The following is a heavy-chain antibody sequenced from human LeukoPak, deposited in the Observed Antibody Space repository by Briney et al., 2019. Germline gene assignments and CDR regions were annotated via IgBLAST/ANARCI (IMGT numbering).Heavy chain of an antibody. CDR3: AAWGSDY. CDR2: IYYSGST. CDR1: GGSISSSSYY. D-gene: IGHD7-27*01. V-gene: IGHV4-39*01. Sequence: SETLSLTCTVSGGSISSSSYYWGWIRQPPGKGLEWIGSIYYSGSTYYNPSLKSRVTISVDTSKNQFSLKLSSVTAADTAVYYCAAWGSDYWGQGTLVTVSS. J-gene: IGHJ4*02.